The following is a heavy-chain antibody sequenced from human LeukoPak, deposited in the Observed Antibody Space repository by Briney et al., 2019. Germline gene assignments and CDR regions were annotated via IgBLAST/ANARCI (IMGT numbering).Heavy chain of an antibody. Sequence: GGSLRLSCAASGITFSSYAMSWVRQAPGKGLEWVSAISGSGGSTYYADSVKGRFTISRDNSKNTLYLQMNSLRAEDTAVYYCAKARAVAGTRDAFDIWGQGTMVTVSS. CDR3: AKARAVAGTRDAFDI. J-gene: IGHJ3*02. D-gene: IGHD6-19*01. CDR2: ISGSGGST. V-gene: IGHV3-23*01. CDR1: GITFSSYA.